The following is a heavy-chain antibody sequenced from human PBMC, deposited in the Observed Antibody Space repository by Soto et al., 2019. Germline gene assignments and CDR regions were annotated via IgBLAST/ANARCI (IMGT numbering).Heavy chain of an antibody. J-gene: IGHJ3*01. CDR1: GYTFTSYA. CDR3: AISGGYSYGLGAFDS. V-gene: IGHV1-3*01. D-gene: IGHD5-18*01. CDR2: INAGNGNT. Sequence: QAQLVQSGAEVKKPGASVKVSCKASGYTFTSYAMHWVRQAPGQRLEWMGWINAGNGNTKYSQKFQGRVTITRDTSASTAYMELSSLRSEDTAVYYCAISGGYSYGLGAFDSWGPGTMVTVSS.